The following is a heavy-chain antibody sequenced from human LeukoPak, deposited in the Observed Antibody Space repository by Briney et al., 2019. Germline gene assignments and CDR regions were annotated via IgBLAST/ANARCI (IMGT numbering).Heavy chain of an antibody. J-gene: IGHJ4*02. CDR1: GYTFTSYY. V-gene: IGHV1-46*01. CDR3: ARRNYYDSSGLEIDFDY. D-gene: IGHD3-22*01. CDR2: INPSGGST. Sequence: ASVKVSCKASGYTFTSYYMHWVRQAPGQGLEWMGIINPSGGSTSYAQKFQGRVTMTRDTSTSTVYMELSSLRSEDTAVYYCARRNYYDSSGLEIDFDYWGQGTLVTVSS.